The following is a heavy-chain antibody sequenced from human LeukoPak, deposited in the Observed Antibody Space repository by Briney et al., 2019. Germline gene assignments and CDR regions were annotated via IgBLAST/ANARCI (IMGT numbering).Heavy chain of an antibody. J-gene: IGHJ4*02. CDR3: AKDVYYYDSSGYWPVDY. Sequence: PGGSLRLSCAASGFTFSSYAMSWVRQAPGKGLEWVSAISGSGGSTHYADSVKGRFTISRDNSKNTLYLQMNSLRAEDTAVYYCAKDVYYYDSSGYWPVDYWGQGTLVTVSS. V-gene: IGHV3-23*01. CDR2: ISGSGGST. D-gene: IGHD3-22*01. CDR1: GFTFSSYA.